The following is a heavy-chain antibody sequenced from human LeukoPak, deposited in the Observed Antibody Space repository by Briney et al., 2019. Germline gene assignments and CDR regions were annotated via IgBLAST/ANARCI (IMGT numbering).Heavy chain of an antibody. CDR2: IYDSGST. J-gene: IGHJ3*02. D-gene: IGHD3-9*01. CDR3: ARALMTGTSFDI. CDR1: GGSISGGGYY. V-gene: IGHV4-31*03. Sequence: SQTLSLTCTVSGGSISGGGYYWGWIRQHPGKGLEWIGYIYDSGSTYYNPSLKSRVTISVDTSKNQFSLRLSSVTAADTALYYCARALMTGTSFDIWGQGTLVTVSS.